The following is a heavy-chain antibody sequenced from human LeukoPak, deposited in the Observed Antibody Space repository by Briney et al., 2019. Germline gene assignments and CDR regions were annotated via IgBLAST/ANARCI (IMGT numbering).Heavy chain of an antibody. CDR2: IGGSGGST. V-gene: IGHV3-23*01. D-gene: IGHD3-10*01. CDR1: GFTFSSSA. CDR3: AKYRGFGDSYDS. Sequence: PGGSLRLSCAASGFTFSSSAMSWVRQAPGRGLEWVSSIGGSGGSTYYVDSVKGRSTISRDTSKNTLYLQMNSLRAEDTAVYYCAKYRGFGDSYDSWGQGTLVTVSS. J-gene: IGHJ4*02.